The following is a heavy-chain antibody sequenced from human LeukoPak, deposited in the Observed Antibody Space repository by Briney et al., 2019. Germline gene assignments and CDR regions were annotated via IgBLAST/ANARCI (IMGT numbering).Heavy chain of an antibody. V-gene: IGHV3-21*01. J-gene: IGHJ4*02. D-gene: IGHD2-8*02. CDR3: ARSAGGNYFDY. CDR2: ISSGTNYI. Sequence: PGGSLRLSCAASGFNFDDYNMNWVRQAPGKGLEWVSSISSGTNYIFEADSVKGRLTIPKDSARNSLSLQMNSLRADDTAVYYCARSAGGNYFDYWDQGTLVTVSS. CDR1: GFNFDDYN.